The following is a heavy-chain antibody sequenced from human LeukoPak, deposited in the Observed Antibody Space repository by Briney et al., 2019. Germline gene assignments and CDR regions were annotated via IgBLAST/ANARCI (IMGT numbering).Heavy chain of an antibody. D-gene: IGHD3-10*01. J-gene: IGHJ3*02. Sequence: SETLSLTCTVSGGSISSSSYYWGWIRQPPGKGLEWIGEINHSGSTNYNPSLKSRVTISVDTSKNQFSLKLSSVTAADTAVYYCAGTGQTAFDIWGQGTMVTVSS. V-gene: IGHV4-39*07. CDR2: INHSGST. CDR3: AGTGQTAFDI. CDR1: GGSISSSSYY.